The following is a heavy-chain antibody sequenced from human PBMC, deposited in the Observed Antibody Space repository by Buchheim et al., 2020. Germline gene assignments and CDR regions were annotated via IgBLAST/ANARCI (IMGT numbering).Heavy chain of an antibody. CDR1: GGSISSSNW. CDR3: ARGETTKWYFDL. CDR2: VYPSGST. Sequence: QVQLQESGPGLVKPSGTLSLTCAVSGGSISSSNWWNWVRQPPGKGLEWIGEVYPSGSTNYNPSLKSRVTISLDKYKNQFYLKVNSLTAADTAVYYCARGETTKWYFDLWGRGTL. V-gene: IGHV4-4*02. J-gene: IGHJ2*01. D-gene: IGHD4-17*01.